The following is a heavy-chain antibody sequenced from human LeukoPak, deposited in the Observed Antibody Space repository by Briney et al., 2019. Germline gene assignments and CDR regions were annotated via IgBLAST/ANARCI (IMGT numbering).Heavy chain of an antibody. Sequence: GGSLRLSCAASGFTFSSSDMHWVRQATGKGLEWVSAIGTAGETYYPGSVKGRFTISRENAKNSLYLQMNSLRDEDTAVYYCARDIGDCSSLSCHNQYYYMDVWGKGTTVTVTS. D-gene: IGHD2-2*02. CDR1: GFTFSSSD. J-gene: IGHJ6*03. CDR3: ARDIGDCSSLSCHNQYYYMDV. V-gene: IGHV3-13*01. CDR2: IGTAGET.